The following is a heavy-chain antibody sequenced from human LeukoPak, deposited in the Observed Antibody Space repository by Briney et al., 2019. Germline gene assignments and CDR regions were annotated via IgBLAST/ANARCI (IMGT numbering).Heavy chain of an antibody. V-gene: IGHV1-2*02. J-gene: IGHJ4*02. CDR1: GYTFTTYA. D-gene: IGHD2-8*01. CDR2: VNPNSGGT. Sequence: ASVKVSCKASGYTFTTYAMNWVRQAPGQGLEWMGWVNPNSGGTNYAQKFQGRVTITRDTSISAAYMELSSLTSDDTAVYFCARGLPLGFCTYGVCYPPKHLDFWGQGTLVTVSS. CDR3: ARGLPLGFCTYGVCYPPKHLDF.